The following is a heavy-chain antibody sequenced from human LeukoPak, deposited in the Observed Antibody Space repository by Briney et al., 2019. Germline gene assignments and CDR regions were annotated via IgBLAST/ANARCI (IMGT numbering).Heavy chain of an antibody. CDR3: ARSRGWLQSHPLGY. V-gene: IGHV4-39*07. CDR2: INYSGST. Sequence: SETLSLTCTVSGGSISSSSYYWGWIRQPPGKGLEGIGSINYSGSTYYNPSLKSRVTISVDRSKNQFSLKLSSVTAADTAVYYCARSRGWLQSHPLGYWGQGTLVAVSS. J-gene: IGHJ4*02. D-gene: IGHD5-24*01. CDR1: GGSISSSSYY.